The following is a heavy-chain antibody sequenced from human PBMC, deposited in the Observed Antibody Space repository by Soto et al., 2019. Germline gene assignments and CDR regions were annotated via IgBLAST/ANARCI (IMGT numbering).Heavy chain of an antibody. CDR1: GFTFSSYG. CDR2: IWYDGSNK. D-gene: IGHD3-10*01. V-gene: IGHV3-33*01. CDR3: ASLYGSGSYYNGDYFDY. J-gene: IGHJ4*02. Sequence: QVQLVESGGGVVQPGRSLRLSCAASGFTFSSYGMHWVGLAPGKGLEWVAVIWYDGSNKYYADSVKGRFTISRDNSKNTLYLQMNSLRAEDTAVYYCASLYGSGSYYNGDYFDYWGQGTLVTVSS.